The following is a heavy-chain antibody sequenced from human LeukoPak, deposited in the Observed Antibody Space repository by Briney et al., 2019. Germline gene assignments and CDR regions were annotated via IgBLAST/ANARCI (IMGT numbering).Heavy chain of an antibody. D-gene: IGHD6-19*01. J-gene: IGHJ4*02. CDR2: IRSKANNYAT. CDR1: GFTFSGSI. CDR3: YSSGWSPSEPFDN. V-gene: IGHV3-73*01. Sequence: GGSLRLSCAASGFTFSGSIMHWVRQASGKGLEWVGLIRSKANNYATAYAASVKGRFTISRDDSKNTAYLQMKRLKTEQTAMFCCYSSGWSPSEPFDNGGQGTLATAPS.